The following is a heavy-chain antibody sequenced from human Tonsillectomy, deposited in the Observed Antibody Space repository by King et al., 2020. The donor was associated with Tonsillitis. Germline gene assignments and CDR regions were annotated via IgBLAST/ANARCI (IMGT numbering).Heavy chain of an antibody. CDR1: GFTFSSYA. CDR3: ANGGTYTPLVY. D-gene: IGHD1-26*01. J-gene: IGHJ4*02. Sequence: VQLVESGGGLVQPGGSLRLSCATSGFTFSSYAMTWVRQAPGKGLEWVSIIYSGGSSTYYADSVKGRFTISRDNSKNTLYLQLNSLRAEDTAVYYCANGGTYTPLVYGGRGTLVSVS. V-gene: IGHV3-23*03. CDR2: IYSGGSST.